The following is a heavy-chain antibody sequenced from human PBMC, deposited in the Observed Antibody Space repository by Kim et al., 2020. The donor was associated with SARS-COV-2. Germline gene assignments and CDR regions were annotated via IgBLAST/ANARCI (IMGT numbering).Heavy chain of an antibody. J-gene: IGHJ5*02. CDR3: ARGVTMIVSNWFDP. Sequence: QKFQGRVTITADKSTSTAYMELSSLRSEDTAVYYCARGVTMIVSNWFDPWGQGTLVTVSS. V-gene: IGHV1-69*02. D-gene: IGHD3-22*01.